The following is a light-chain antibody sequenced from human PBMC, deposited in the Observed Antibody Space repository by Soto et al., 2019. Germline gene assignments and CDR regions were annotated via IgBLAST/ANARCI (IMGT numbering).Light chain of an antibody. Sequence: DVVMTQSPLSLPVTLGQPASISCRSSQSLVYSDGVTYLNWFQQRPGQSPRRLIYKVSNRDSGGPNKFSGRGASNDFTLKISRVEAEDVGVYYCLQATHWPLTFGGGTKVEIK. V-gene: IGKV2-30*01. CDR3: LQATHWPLT. J-gene: IGKJ4*01. CDR1: QSLVYSDGVTY. CDR2: KVS.